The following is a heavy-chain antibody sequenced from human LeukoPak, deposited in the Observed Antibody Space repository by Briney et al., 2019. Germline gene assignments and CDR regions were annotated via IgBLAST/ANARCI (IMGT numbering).Heavy chain of an antibody. D-gene: IGHD3-22*01. Sequence: PSETLSLTCTVSGGSISSYYWSWIRQPPGKGLEWIGYIYYSGSTNYNPSLKSRVTISVDTSKNQFSLKLSSVTAADTAVYYCARDLPYYYDSSGYGMRPPHAFDIWGQGTMVTVSS. V-gene: IGHV4-59*01. CDR2: IYYSGST. CDR3: ARDLPYYYDSSGYGMRPPHAFDI. J-gene: IGHJ3*02. CDR1: GGSISSYY.